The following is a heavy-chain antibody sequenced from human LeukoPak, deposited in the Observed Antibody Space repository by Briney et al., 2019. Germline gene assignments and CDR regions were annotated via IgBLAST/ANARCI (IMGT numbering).Heavy chain of an antibody. D-gene: IGHD3-22*01. Sequence: GASVKVSCKASGYTFTVYYIHWLRQAPGQGLEWMGWISAYNGNTNYAQKLQGRVTMTTDTSTSTAYMELRSLRSDDTAVYYCARAGMRYYDSSGYYRLDYWGQGTLVTVSS. CDR1: GYTFTVYY. J-gene: IGHJ4*02. CDR3: ARAGMRYYDSSGYYRLDY. CDR2: ISAYNGNT. V-gene: IGHV1-18*04.